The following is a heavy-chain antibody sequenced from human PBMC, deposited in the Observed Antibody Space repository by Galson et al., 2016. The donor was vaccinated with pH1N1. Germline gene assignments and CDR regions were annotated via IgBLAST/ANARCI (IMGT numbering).Heavy chain of an antibody. CDR1: GFSLSTSGMC. Sequence: PALVKPTQTLTLTCIFSGFSLSTSGMCVSWIRQPPGKALEWLALIDWDDDKYYRTSLKTRLTISKDTSKNQVVLTMTNMDPVDTATYYCARMTYGDYSNWFDPWGQGTLVTVSS. CDR3: ARMTYGDYSNWFDP. CDR2: IDWDDDK. V-gene: IGHV2-70*01. D-gene: IGHD4-17*01. J-gene: IGHJ5*02.